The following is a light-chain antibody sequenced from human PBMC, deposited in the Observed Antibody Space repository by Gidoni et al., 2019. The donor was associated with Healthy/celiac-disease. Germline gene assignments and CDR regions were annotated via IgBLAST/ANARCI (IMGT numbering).Light chain of an antibody. Sequence: EIVMTQSPATLSVSPGERATLSCRASQSVSSNLAWYQHKPGQAPRLLIYGASPRATGIPARFSGSGSGTEFTLTISSLQSEDFAVYYCQQYNKWPPSITFGHGTRLEIK. CDR2: GAS. CDR1: QSVSSN. CDR3: QQYNKWPPSIT. J-gene: IGKJ5*01. V-gene: IGKV3-15*01.